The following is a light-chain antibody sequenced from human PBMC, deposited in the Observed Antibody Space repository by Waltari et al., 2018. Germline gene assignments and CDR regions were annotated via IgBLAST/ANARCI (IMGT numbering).Light chain of an antibody. CDR2: DVT. CDR3: SSYTTSTTLL. V-gene: IGLV2-11*01. Sequence: QSALTQPRSVSGSPGQSVPISCTGTSRYLSTSNYVSWYQQPPAKAPKPLIHDVTRRPSGVPDRFSGSRSGNMASLTISGLQAEDEGEYYCSSYTTSTTLLFGTGTRLTVL. CDR1: SRYLSTSNY. J-gene: IGLJ1*01.